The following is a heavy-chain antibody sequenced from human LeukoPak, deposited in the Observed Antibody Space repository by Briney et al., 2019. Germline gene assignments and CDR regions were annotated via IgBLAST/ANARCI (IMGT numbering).Heavy chain of an antibody. D-gene: IGHD2-2*01. CDR2: IKADGSEK. V-gene: IGHV3-7*01. J-gene: IGHJ4*02. Sequence: GASLRLSCAASGFTFSSYAMSWVRQAPGKGLEWVANIKADGSEKQYVDSVKGRFTISRDNAKNSLYLQMNSLRAEDTAVYYCARDPCCYSSSWGPYFDYWGQGTLVTVSS. CDR1: GFTFSSYA. CDR3: ARDPCCYSSSWGPYFDY.